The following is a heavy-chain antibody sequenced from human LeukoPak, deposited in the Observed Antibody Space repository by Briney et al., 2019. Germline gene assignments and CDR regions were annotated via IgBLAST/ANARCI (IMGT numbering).Heavy chain of an antibody. CDR1: GGSVRRTRDY. CDR2: IYYSGTT. D-gene: IGHD3-16*01. V-gene: IGHV4-39*07. Sequence: SETLSLTCSVSGGSVRRTRDYWGWIRQPPGKGLEWIGGIYYSGTTHYNPSLKSRLTMSIETSKNQISLKLSSVTAADTAVYYCARDGAGFDPWGQGTLVTVSS. J-gene: IGHJ5*02. CDR3: ARDGAGFDP.